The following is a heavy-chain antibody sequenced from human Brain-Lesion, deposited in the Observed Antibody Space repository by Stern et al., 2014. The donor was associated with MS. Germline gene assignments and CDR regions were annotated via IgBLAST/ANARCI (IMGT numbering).Heavy chain of an antibody. Sequence: VQLVESGPGLVKPSQTLSLTCTVSGGSISSGSDYWGRIRPPVGMGRGCIGRIHPSGVPFSPPSLKSRFTISTDTPMNQFSLELNSSTAADTAIYYFASGYRIFDYGGQGILVTVSS. V-gene: IGHV4-61*02. CDR1: GGSISSGSDY. D-gene: IGHD5-18*01. CDR2: IHPSGVP. CDR3: ASGYRIFDY. J-gene: IGHJ4*02.